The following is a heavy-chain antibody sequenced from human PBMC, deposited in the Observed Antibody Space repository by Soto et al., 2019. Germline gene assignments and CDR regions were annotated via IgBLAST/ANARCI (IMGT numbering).Heavy chain of an antibody. Sequence: QVQLVQSGAEVKKPGASMKVSCKASGYTFTGYGISWVRHAPGQGLEWMGWISAYNGNTNYARELQGRVTMTTDTSTSTAYMELRSLRSDDTAVYYCATGGYCSGGSCYSKIEYWGQGTLVTVSS. V-gene: IGHV1-18*01. D-gene: IGHD2-15*01. CDR1: GYTFTGYG. J-gene: IGHJ4*02. CDR3: ATGGYCSGGSCYSKIEY. CDR2: ISAYNGNT.